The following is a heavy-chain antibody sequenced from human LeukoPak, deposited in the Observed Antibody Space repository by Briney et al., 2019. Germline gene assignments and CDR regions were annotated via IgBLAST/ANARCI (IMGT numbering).Heavy chain of an antibody. CDR1: GYTFTGYY. D-gene: IGHD6-19*01. CDR3: AGGSVRGSGWLNVDY. Sequence: ASVKVSCKASGYTFTGYYMHWVRQAPGQGLEWMGWINPNSGGTNYAQKFQGRVTMTRDTSISTAYMELSRLRSDDTAVYYCAGGSVRGSGWLNVDYWGQGTLVTVSS. V-gene: IGHV1-2*02. J-gene: IGHJ4*02. CDR2: INPNSGGT.